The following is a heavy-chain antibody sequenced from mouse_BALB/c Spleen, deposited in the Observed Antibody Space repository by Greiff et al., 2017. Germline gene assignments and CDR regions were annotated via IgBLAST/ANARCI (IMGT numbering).Heavy chain of an antibody. D-gene: IGHD6-1*01. Sequence: QVQLKESGPGLVAPSQSLSITCTASGFSLTSYGVSWVRQPPGKGLEWLGVIWGDGSTNYHSALITRLCISKDNSKSQVFLKLNSRQTDDTATYYCAKGVQQGSMDYWGQGTSVTVSS. V-gene: IGHV2-3*01. CDR1: GFSLTSYG. CDR2: IWGDGST. J-gene: IGHJ4*01. CDR3: AKGVQQGSMDY.